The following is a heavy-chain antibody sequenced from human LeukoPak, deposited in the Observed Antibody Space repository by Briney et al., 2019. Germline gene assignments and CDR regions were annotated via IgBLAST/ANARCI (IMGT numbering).Heavy chain of an antibody. V-gene: IGHV1-2*02. D-gene: IGHD1-7*01. CDR1: GYTFTGYY. CDR3: ARERSALFITGTTSAVRYFDY. Sequence: GASVKVSCKASGYTFTGYYMHWVRQAPGQGLEWMGWINPNSGGTNYAQKFQGRVTIATDTSTSTAYMELRSLRSDDTAVYYCARERSALFITGTTSAVRYFDYWGQGTLVTVSS. CDR2: INPNSGGT. J-gene: IGHJ4*02.